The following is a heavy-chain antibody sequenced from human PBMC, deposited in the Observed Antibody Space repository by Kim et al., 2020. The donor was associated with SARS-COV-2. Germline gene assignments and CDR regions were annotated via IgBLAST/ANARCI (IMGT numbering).Heavy chain of an antibody. CDR1: GFTFSSYE. Sequence: GGSLRLSCAASGFTFSSYEMNWVRQAPGKGLEWVSYISSSGSTIYYADSVKGRFTISRDNAKNSLYLQMNSLRAEDTAVYYCAREPKTPDIVVVPALIPVGFDPWGQGTLVTVSS. J-gene: IGHJ5*02. CDR3: AREPKTPDIVVVPALIPVGFDP. CDR2: ISSSGSTI. D-gene: IGHD2-2*01. V-gene: IGHV3-48*03.